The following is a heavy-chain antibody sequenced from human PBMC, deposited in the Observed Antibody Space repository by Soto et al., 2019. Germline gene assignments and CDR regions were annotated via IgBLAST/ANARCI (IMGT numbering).Heavy chain of an antibody. CDR2: IDPSDSYT. Sequence: PGESLKISCKGSGYRFISHWISWVRQMPGKGLEWMGRIDPSDSYTNYSPSFQGHVTISADKSISTAYLQWSSLKASDTAMYYCARIVGATTYNWFDPWGQGTLVTVSS. CDR1: GYRFISHW. J-gene: IGHJ5*02. V-gene: IGHV5-10-1*01. D-gene: IGHD1-26*01. CDR3: ARIVGATTYNWFDP.